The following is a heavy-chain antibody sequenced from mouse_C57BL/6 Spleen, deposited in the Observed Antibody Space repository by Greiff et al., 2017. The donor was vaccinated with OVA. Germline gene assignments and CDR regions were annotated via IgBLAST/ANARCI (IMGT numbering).Heavy chain of an antibody. Sequence: EVQLKESGPGLVKPSQSLSLTCSVTGYSITSGYYWNWIRQFPGNKLEWMGYISYDGSNNYNPSLKNRISITRDTSKNQFFLKLNAVTTEDTATYDCARAYGSSLYYYAMDYWGQGTSVTVSS. J-gene: IGHJ4*01. D-gene: IGHD1-1*01. CDR1: GYSITSGYY. V-gene: IGHV3-6*01. CDR3: ARAYGSSLYYYAMDY. CDR2: ISYDGSN.